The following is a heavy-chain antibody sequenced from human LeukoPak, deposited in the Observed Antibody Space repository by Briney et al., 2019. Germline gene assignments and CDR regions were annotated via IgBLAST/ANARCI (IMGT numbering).Heavy chain of an antibody. D-gene: IGHD3-10*01. CDR2: ISSSSSYT. V-gene: IGHV3-11*05. CDR1: GFTFSDYY. Sequence: PGGSLRLSCAASGFTFSDYYMSWIRQAPRKGLQGVSYISSSSSYTNYADSVKGRLTISRDNAKNSLYLQMNSLRAEDTAVYYCARVLTYYYGSGSPSYYYYYYGMDVWGQGTTATVSS. J-gene: IGHJ6*02. CDR3: ARVLTYYYGSGSPSYYYYYYGMDV.